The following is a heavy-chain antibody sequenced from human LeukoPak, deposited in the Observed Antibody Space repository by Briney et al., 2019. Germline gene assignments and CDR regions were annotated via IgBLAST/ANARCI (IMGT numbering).Heavy chain of an antibody. J-gene: IGHJ2*01. CDR2: VFYSASY. Sequence: SETLSLTCTVSGGSISRHYWSWIRQPPGQGLEAIGYVFYSASYNYTPPLKSRVAISIDTSKNHFSLNLTSMPAADTAVYFCARMPFYPDWYFDLWGRGTLVTVSS. D-gene: IGHD2-2*01. CDR3: ARMPFYPDWYFDL. V-gene: IGHV4-59*11. CDR1: GGSISRHY.